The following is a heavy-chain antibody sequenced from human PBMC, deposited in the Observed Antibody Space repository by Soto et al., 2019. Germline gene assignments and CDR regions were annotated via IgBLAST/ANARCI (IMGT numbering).Heavy chain of an antibody. J-gene: IGHJ6*03. CDR1: GYTFTSYG. CDR3: ARGDLGAAGSYYYYYYMDV. D-gene: IGHD6-13*01. V-gene: IGHV1-18*01. Sequence: ASVKVSCKASGYTFTSYGISWVRQAPGQGLEWMGWISAYNGNTNYAQKLQGRVTMTTNTSTSTAYMELRSLRSEDTAVYYCARGDLGAAGSYYYYYYMDVWGKGTTVTVSS. CDR2: ISAYNGNT.